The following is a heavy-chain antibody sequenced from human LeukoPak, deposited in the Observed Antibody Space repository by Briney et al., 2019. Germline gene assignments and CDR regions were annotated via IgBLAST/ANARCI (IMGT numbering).Heavy chain of an antibody. J-gene: IGHJ3*02. CDR2: IYYSGST. V-gene: IGHV4-39*01. CDR1: GGSFSSSSYY. Sequence: PSETLSLTCTVSGGSFSSSSYYSGRIRQPPGKGLEWIGSIYYSGSTYYNPSLKSRVTISVDTSKNQFSLKLSSLTAADTAVYYCASYDSSGYGLDAFDIWGQGTMVTVSS. CDR3: ASYDSSGYGLDAFDI. D-gene: IGHD3-22*01.